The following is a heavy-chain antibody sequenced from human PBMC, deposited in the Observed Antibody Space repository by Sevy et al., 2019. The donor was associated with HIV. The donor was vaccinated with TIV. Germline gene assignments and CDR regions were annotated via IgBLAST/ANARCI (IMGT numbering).Heavy chain of an antibody. D-gene: IGHD6-13*01. Sequence: ASVKVSCKASGGTFSSYAISWVRQAPGQGLEWMGGIIPIFGTANYAQKFQGRVTITADESTSTAYMELSSLRSEDMAVYYCARERQQLVLWSSFDYWGQGTLVTVSS. V-gene: IGHV1-69*13. CDR2: IIPIFGTA. J-gene: IGHJ4*02. CDR1: GGTFSSYA. CDR3: ARERQQLVLWSSFDY.